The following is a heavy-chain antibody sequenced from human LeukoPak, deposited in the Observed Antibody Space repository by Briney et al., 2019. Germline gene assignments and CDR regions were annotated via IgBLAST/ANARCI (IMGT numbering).Heavy chain of an antibody. CDR3: ARQISPSAGWFDP. Sequence: GEPLKISCKGSGYSFTSSWIGWVRQMPGKGLEWMGIFYPGDSDTRYSPSFQGQVSISADKSISTAYLQWSSLKASDTAMYYCARQISPSAGWFDPWGQGTLVTVSS. CDR2: FYPGDSDT. CDR1: GYSFTSSW. V-gene: IGHV5-51*01. D-gene: IGHD2/OR15-2a*01. J-gene: IGHJ5*02.